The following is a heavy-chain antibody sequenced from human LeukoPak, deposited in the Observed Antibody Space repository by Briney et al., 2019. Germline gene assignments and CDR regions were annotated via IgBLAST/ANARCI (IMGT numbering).Heavy chain of an antibody. J-gene: IGHJ4*02. CDR3: ARGGSYYYDSSGYYYFDY. V-gene: IGHV1-46*01. D-gene: IGHD3-22*01. Sequence: ASVKVSCKASGYTFTSYYMHWVRQAPGQGLEWMGIINPSGGSTSYAQRFQGRVTMTRDTSTSTVYMELSSLRSEDTAVYYCARGGSYYYDSSGYYYFDYWGQGTLVTVSS. CDR2: INPSGGST. CDR1: GYTFTSYY.